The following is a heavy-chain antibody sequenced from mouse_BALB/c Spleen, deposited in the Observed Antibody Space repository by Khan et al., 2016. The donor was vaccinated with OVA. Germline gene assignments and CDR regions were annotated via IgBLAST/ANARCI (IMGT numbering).Heavy chain of an antibody. CDR3: ASHLTGSFAY. CDR1: GFSFSSYS. D-gene: IGHD4-1*01. J-gene: IGHJ3*01. CDR2: ISSGGDYT. Sequence: EVELVESGGDLVKPGGSLKLSCAASGFSFSSYSMSWVRQPPDKRLAWVATISSGGDYTYYPDIVKGRFTISRDNAKNTLYLQMSSLKSEDTAMYYCASHLTGSFAYWGQGILVTVSA. V-gene: IGHV5-6*01.